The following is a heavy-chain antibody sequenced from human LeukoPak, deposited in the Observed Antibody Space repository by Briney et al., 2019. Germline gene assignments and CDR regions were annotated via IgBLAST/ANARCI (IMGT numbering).Heavy chain of an antibody. V-gene: IGHV5-10-1*01. D-gene: IGHD3-16*01. CDR3: AREYDAAREYYYYYGMDV. CDR2: IDPSDSYT. Sequence: GESLKISCKGSGYSFTSYWISWVRQMPGKGLEWMGRIDPSDSYTNYSPSFQGHVTISADKSISTAYLQWSSLKASDTAMYYCAREYDAAREYYYYYGMDVWGQGTTVTVSS. J-gene: IGHJ6*02. CDR1: GYSFTSYW.